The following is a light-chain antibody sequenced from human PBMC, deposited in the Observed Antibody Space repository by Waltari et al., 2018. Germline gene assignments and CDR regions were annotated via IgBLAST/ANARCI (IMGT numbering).Light chain of an antibody. CDR2: RNS. CDR1: NSNIGVNY. CDR3: AAWDTSLRGHVI. J-gene: IGLJ2*01. V-gene: IGLV1-47*01. Sequence: QSGLTQPPSASGTPGQRVTISCSGSNSNIGVNYVYWYQQFTGTAPKLLIYRNSLRPSWVSDRFSGSKSGASASLAISGLRSEDEADYYCAAWDTSLRGHVIFGGGTKLTVV.